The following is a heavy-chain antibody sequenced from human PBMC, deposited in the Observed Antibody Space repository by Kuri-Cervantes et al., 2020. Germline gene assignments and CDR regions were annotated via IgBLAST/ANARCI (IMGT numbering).Heavy chain of an antibody. D-gene: IGHD6-19*01. CDR3: ARDSGAVGGDLDY. J-gene: IGHJ4*02. CDR2: ISSSSSYI. Sequence: GESLKISCAASGFTFSSYSMNWVRQAPGKGLEWVSSISSSSSYIYYADSVKGRFTISRDNAKNSLYLQMNSLRAEDTAVYYCARDSGAVGGDLDYWGQGTLVTVSS. V-gene: IGHV3-21*01. CDR1: GFTFSSYS.